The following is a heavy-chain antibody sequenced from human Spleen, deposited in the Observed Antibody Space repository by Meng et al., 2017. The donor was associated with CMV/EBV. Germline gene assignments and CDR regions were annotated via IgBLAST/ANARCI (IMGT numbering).Heavy chain of an antibody. D-gene: IGHD5-12*01. CDR1: GASTGSGGHY. V-gene: IGHV4-30-4*08. CDR3: ARVARMTYYFDY. J-gene: IGHJ4*02. Sequence: CSVSGASTGSGGHYWTWIRQHPGKGLEWIGYIYYTGRTSYNPSLKSRVTISVDTSKNQFSLKLSSVTAADTAVYYCARVARMTYYFDYWGQGTLVTVSS. CDR2: IYYTGRT.